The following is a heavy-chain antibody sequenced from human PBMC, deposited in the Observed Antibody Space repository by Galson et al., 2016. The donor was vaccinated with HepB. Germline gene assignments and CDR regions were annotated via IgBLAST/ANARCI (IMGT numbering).Heavy chain of an antibody. CDR3: ARYMLPPKDWYFDL. Sequence: ETLSLTCTVSGGSLSSYYWSWIRQPPGKGLEWIGYIYSSGEINYNTFFKSRVSMSVDTSKDQLSLKLSSVTAADTAVYYCARYMLPPKDWYFDLWGRGTLVTVSS. D-gene: IGHD3-10*02. V-gene: IGHV4-59*01. CDR2: IYSSGEI. J-gene: IGHJ2*01. CDR1: GGSLSSYY.